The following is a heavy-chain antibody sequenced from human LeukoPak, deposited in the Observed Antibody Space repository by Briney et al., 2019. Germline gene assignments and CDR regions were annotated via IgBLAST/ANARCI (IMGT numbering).Heavy chain of an antibody. CDR2: INPSGGST. Sequence: GASVKVSCKASGYTFTSYYLYWVRQAPGQGLEWMGVINPSGGSTTSAQKFQGRVTMTRDTSTSTVYMELSRLRSDDTAVYYCARVLVATIYHNSYFDYWGQGTLVTVSS. CDR1: GYTFTSYY. V-gene: IGHV1-46*01. CDR3: ARVLVATIYHNSYFDY. J-gene: IGHJ4*02. D-gene: IGHD5-12*01.